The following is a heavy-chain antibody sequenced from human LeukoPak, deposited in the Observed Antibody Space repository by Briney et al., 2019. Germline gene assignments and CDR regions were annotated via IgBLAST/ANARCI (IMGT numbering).Heavy chain of an antibody. Sequence: SETLSLTCTVSGGSVSSGNYYWSWIRQPAGKALEWIGRVYTSGSTKYKPSLKSRVTISLDTSKNQFSLKLTSVTAADTAVYFCARGGYYGSGNDFRFDPWGQGTLVTVSS. D-gene: IGHD3-10*01. CDR2: VYTSGST. V-gene: IGHV4-61*10. CDR1: GGSVSSGNYY. J-gene: IGHJ5*02. CDR3: ARGGYYGSGNDFRFDP.